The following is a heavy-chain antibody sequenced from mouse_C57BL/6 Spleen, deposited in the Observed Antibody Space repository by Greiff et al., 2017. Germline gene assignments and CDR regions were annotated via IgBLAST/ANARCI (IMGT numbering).Heavy chain of an antibody. CDR3: TRYYGSGDY. Sequence: QVQLQQSGAELVRPGASVTLSCKASGYTFTDYEMHWVKQTPVHGLEWIGAIDPETGGTAYNQKFKGKAVLTADKSSSTAYMELRSLTSEDSAVYYCTRYYGSGDYWGQGTTLTVSS. V-gene: IGHV1-15*01. D-gene: IGHD1-1*01. CDR2: IDPETGGT. CDR1: GYTFTDYE. J-gene: IGHJ2*01.